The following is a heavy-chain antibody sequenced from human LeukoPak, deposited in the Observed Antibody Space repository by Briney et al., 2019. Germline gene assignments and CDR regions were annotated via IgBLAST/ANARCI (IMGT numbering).Heavy chain of an antibody. D-gene: IGHD3-3*01. CDR3: ARVHHERDFWSGSDYMDV. Sequence: ASVKVSCKAFGYTFTRYYMHWVRRAPGQGPEWMGVVSPSGGSTTYAQKFQGRVTLTRDMSTSTDYLELSSLRSEDTAVYYCARVHHERDFWSGSDYMDVWGKGTTVTVSS. CDR1: GYTFTRYY. V-gene: IGHV1-46*01. J-gene: IGHJ6*03. CDR2: VSPSGGST.